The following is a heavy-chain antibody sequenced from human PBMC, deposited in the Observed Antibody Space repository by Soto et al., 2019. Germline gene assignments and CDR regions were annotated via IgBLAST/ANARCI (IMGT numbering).Heavy chain of an antibody. Sequence: SETLSLTCTVSGGSISSHYWSWIRPPPGKGLEWIGYLYYSGSTNYNPSLKSRVTISVDTSKNQFSLKLSSVTAADTAVYYCARRYGVAYDYWGQGTLVTVSS. CDR2: LYYSGST. CDR3: ARRYGVAYDY. CDR1: GGSISSHY. J-gene: IGHJ4*02. D-gene: IGHD1-20*01. V-gene: IGHV4-59*08.